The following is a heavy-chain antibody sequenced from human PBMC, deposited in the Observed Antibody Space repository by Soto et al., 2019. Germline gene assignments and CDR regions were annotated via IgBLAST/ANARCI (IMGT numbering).Heavy chain of an antibody. J-gene: IGHJ5*02. CDR3: AKDDPIFTGYPRFDP. CDR2: IKKDGSEK. CDR1: GFTFTNYW. D-gene: IGHD3-9*01. Sequence: GGSLRLSCAASGFTFTNYWMSWVRQPPGKGLEWVANIKKDGSEKYYVDFVRGRFTISRDNSKNTLYLQMNSLRAEDTAVFYCAKDDPIFTGYPRFDPWGQGTLVTVSS. V-gene: IGHV3-7*05.